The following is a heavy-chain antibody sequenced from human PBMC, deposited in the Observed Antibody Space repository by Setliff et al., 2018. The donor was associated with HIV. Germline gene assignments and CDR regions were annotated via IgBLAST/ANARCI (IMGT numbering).Heavy chain of an antibody. CDR1: GGSISSSSYY. Sequence: PSETLSLTCTVSGGSISSSSYYWGWIRQPPGKGLEWIGSIYYSGSTYYNPSLKSRVTISVDTSKNQFSLKLSSVTAADTAVYYCARVVRRVVVAATDYWGQGTLVTVSS. J-gene: IGHJ4*02. CDR2: IYYSGST. D-gene: IGHD2-15*01. CDR3: ARVVRRVVVAATDY. V-gene: IGHV4-39*07.